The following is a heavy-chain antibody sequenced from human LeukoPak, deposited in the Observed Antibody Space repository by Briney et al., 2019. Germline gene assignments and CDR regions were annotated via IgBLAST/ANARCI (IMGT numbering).Heavy chain of an antibody. V-gene: IGHV4-39*07. CDR3: ARVDTPRDAFHI. D-gene: IGHD3-22*01. CDR2: IYYSGST. Sequence: SETLSLTCTDSGGSISSSRYYWGWIRQPPGKGLEWIGSIYYSGSTYYNPSLKGRVTISVDTSKNQFSLKLSSVTAADTAVYYCARVDTPRDAFHIWGQGTMVTVSS. CDR1: GGSISSSRYY. J-gene: IGHJ3*02.